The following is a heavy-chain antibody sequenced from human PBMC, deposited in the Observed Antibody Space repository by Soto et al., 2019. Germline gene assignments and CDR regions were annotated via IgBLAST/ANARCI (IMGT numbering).Heavy chain of an antibody. CDR3: ARDLLDYPFDY. J-gene: IGHJ4*02. V-gene: IGHV1-18*04. Sequence: ASVKVSCKAFGYTFTSYGISWVRQAPGQGLEWMGWISAYNGNTNYEQKLQGRVTMTTGTSTSTAYMELRSLRSDDTAVYYCARDLLDYPFDYWGQGTLVTVSS. D-gene: IGHD4-17*01. CDR2: ISAYNGNT. CDR1: GYTFTSYG.